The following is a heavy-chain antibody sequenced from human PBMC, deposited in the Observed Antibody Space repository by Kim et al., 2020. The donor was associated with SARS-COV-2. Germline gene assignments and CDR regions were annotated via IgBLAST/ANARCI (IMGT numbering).Heavy chain of an antibody. Sequence: ASVKVSCKASGYDFINYYMHWVRQAPGQGLEWMGLINPSGGTTMYAQNFQGRVTMTRDTSTSTVYMELSSLTSEDTAVYYCAREPNPHRCCYFDYWGQGTLVTVSS. CDR3: AREPNPHRCCYFDY. CDR1: GYDFINYY. J-gene: IGHJ4*02. D-gene: IGHD3-16*02. V-gene: IGHV1-46*01. CDR2: INPSGGTT.